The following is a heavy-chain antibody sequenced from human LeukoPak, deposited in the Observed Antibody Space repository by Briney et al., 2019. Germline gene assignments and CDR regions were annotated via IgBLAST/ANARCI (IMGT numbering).Heavy chain of an antibody. V-gene: IGHV3-30*02. J-gene: IGHJ5*02. CDR3: ARGSSSSWYDPAGWFDP. CDR1: GLTFTRYD. CDR2: IRYDGSDK. D-gene: IGHD6-13*01. Sequence: PGGSLRLSCAASGLTFTRYDMHWVRQAPGKGLEWVAFIRYDGSDKYYGDSVKGRFTISRDNSKNTLSLQMNSLRAEDTAVYYCARGSSSSWYDPAGWFDPWGQGTLVTVSS.